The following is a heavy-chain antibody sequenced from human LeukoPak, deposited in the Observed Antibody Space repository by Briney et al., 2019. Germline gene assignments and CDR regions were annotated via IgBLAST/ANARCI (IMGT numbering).Heavy chain of an antibody. V-gene: IGHV1-8*01. Sequence: ASVKVSCKTSGYTFTNYDINWVRQATGQGLEWMGWMSPNNGNTGYAQKFQGWVTMTRDTSISTAYMELSRLRSDDTAVYYCARDGPYYDFWSGYYGHYYYGMDVWGQGTTVTVSS. CDR3: ARDGPYYDFWSGYYGHYYYGMDV. CDR1: GYTFTNYD. J-gene: IGHJ6*02. D-gene: IGHD3-3*01. CDR2: MSPNNGNT.